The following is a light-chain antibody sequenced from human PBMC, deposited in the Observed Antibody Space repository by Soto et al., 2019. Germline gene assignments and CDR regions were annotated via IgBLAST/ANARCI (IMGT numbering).Light chain of an antibody. CDR3: LQDINYPWT. J-gene: IGKJ1*01. CDR1: QSVTSN. CDR2: GAS. Sequence: EIVMTQSPATLSVSPGDRATLSFRASQSVTSNLAWCQQKPGQAPRLLIYGASTRATGTPARFSGSGSGTEFTLTISSLQSEDSATYYCLQDINYPWTFGQGTKVDIK. V-gene: IGKV3-15*01.